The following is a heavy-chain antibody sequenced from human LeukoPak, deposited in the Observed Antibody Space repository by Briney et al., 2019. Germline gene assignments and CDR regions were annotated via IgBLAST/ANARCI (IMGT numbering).Heavy chain of an antibody. CDR2: IIPIFGTA. CDR3: ASSLPRRWIIAAAEDY. CDR1: GGTFSSYA. V-gene: IGHV1-69*06. J-gene: IGHJ4*02. D-gene: IGHD6-13*01. Sequence: ASVKVSCKASGGTFSSYAISWVRQAPGQGLEWMGGIIPIFGTANYAQKFQGRVTITADKSTSTAYMELSSLRSEDTAVYYCASSLPRRWIIAAAEDYWGQGTLVTVSS.